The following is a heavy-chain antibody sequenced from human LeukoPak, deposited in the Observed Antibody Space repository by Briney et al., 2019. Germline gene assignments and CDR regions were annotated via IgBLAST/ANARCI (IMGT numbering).Heavy chain of an antibody. CDR1: GGSISSYY. CDR2: ISTSGST. D-gene: IGHD2-15*01. Sequence: KSSETLSLTCTVSGGSISSYYWSWIRQPAGKGLEWIGRISTSGSTNYNRSLKSRVTLSVDTSKNQFSLKLSSVTAADTAVYYCARVNEKTDCSGGSCYYFDYWGQGTLVTVSS. CDR3: ARVNEKTDCSGGSCYYFDY. V-gene: IGHV4-4*07. J-gene: IGHJ4*02.